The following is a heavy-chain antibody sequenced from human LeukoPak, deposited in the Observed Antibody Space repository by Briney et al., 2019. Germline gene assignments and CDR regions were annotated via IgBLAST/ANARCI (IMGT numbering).Heavy chain of an antibody. J-gene: IGHJ4*02. D-gene: IGHD4-17*01. CDR3: ARAPEYYGDYPFDY. Sequence: GGSLRLSCAASGFTFSSYSMNWVRQAPGKGLEWVSSISSSSSYIYYADSVKGRFTISRDNAKNSLYLQMNSLRAEDTAVYYCARAPEYYGDYPFDYWGQGTLVTVSS. CDR1: GFTFSSYS. V-gene: IGHV3-21*01. CDR2: ISSSSSYI.